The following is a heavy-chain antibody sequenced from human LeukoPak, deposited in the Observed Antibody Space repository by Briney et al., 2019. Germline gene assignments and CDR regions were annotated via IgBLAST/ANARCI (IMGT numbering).Heavy chain of an antibody. V-gene: IGHV4-4*09. Sequence: SETLSLTCTVSGGSISSDYWSWIRQPPGKGLEWIGYIHTRDSANSNPSLKSRVTMSLDTSKNQFSLQLTSVTAAATAVYYCARNIGWYVYDYWGQGTLVTVSS. CDR1: GGSISSDY. D-gene: IGHD6-19*01. CDR2: IHTRDSA. J-gene: IGHJ4*02. CDR3: ARNIGWYVYDY.